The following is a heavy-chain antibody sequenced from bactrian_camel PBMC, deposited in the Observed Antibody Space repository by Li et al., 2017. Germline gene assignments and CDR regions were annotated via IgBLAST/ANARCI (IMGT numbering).Heavy chain of an antibody. CDR3: AARSSGYCVGYEYNY. J-gene: IGHJ4*01. V-gene: IGHV3S54*01. CDR2: VYVGSGSGSA. Sequence: HVQLVESGGGSVQVGGSLRLPCVNSGYTYSSNCMGWFRQAPGKEREVVAAVYVGSGSGSAYYSDSVKGRFTLSRDNAKNTQYLRMDSLKPEDTAMYYCAARSSGYCVGYEYNYWGQGTQVTVS. CDR1: GYTYSSNC. D-gene: IGHD2*01.